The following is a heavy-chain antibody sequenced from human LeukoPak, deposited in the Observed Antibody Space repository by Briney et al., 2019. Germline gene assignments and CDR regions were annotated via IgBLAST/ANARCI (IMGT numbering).Heavy chain of an antibody. Sequence: GGSLRLSCAVSGFTFSSHWMSWVRQAPGKGLEWVANIKQDGSETYYVDSVKGRFTISRDNAKNSLFLQMNSLRAEDTAVYYCARDGGMPTIYFDYWGQGTLVTVSS. J-gene: IGHJ4*02. CDR3: ARDGGMPTIYFDY. CDR1: GFTFSSHW. D-gene: IGHD5-24*01. V-gene: IGHV3-7*01. CDR2: IKQDGSET.